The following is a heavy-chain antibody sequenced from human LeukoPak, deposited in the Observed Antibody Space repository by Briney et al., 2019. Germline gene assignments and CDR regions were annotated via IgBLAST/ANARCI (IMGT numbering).Heavy chain of an antibody. CDR2: ISAYNGNT. CDR1: GSTFTSLG. Sequence: ASVKVSCKASGSTFTSLGIGWVGQAPGQGLEWMGWISAYNGNTNYAQKLQGRVTMTTDTSTSTAYMELRSLRSDDTAVYYCAARRDGYNYVDYWGQGTLVTVSS. J-gene: IGHJ4*02. V-gene: IGHV1-18*01. CDR3: AARRDGYNYVDY. D-gene: IGHD5-24*01.